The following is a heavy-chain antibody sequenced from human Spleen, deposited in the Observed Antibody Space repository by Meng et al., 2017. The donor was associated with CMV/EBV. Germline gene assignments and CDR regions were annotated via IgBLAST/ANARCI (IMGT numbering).Heavy chain of an antibody. V-gene: IGHV4-34*01. Sequence: SETLSLTCAVYGGSFSGYYWSWIRQPPGKGLEWIGEINHSGSTNYNPSLKSRVTISVDTSKNQFSLKLSSVTAADTAVYYCARVAFYVWGSYRPYYFAYWDQGTLVTVSS. CDR3: ARVAFYVWGSYRPYYFAY. J-gene: IGHJ4*02. D-gene: IGHD3-16*02. CDR2: INHSGST. CDR1: GGSFSGYY.